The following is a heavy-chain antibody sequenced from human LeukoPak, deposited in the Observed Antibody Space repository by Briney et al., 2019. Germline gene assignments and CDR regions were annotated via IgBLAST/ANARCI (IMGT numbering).Heavy chain of an antibody. D-gene: IGHD6-13*01. CDR1: GFTFSSYG. Sequence: GGSLRLSCAASGFTFSSYGMHWVRQAPGQGLEWVAVIWYDGSNKYYADSVKGRFTISRDNSKNTLYLQMNSLRAEDTAVYYCARDPMGIAAAGIDYWGQGTLVTVSS. CDR2: IWYDGSNK. J-gene: IGHJ4*02. CDR3: ARDPMGIAAAGIDY. V-gene: IGHV3-33*01.